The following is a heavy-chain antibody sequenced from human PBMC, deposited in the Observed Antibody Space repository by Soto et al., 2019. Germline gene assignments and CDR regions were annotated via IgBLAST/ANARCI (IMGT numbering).Heavy chain of an antibody. Sequence: QVQLVQSGAEVKKPGSSVKVSCKASGGTFSSYAISWVRQAPGQGLEWMGGIIPIFGTANYAQKFQGRVTSAADESTSTAYMELSSLRSEDTAVYYCAESMATRNYYYYGMDVWGQGTTVTVSS. CDR2: IIPIFGTA. CDR1: GGTFSSYA. D-gene: IGHD1-26*01. J-gene: IGHJ6*02. CDR3: AESMATRNYYYYGMDV. V-gene: IGHV1-69*12.